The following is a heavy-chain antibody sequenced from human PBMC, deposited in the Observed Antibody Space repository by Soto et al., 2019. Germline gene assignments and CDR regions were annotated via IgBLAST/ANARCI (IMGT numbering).Heavy chain of an antibody. CDR2: IIPIFGTA. D-gene: IGHD5-12*01. V-gene: IGHV1-69*13. J-gene: IGHJ6*02. CDR1: GGTFSSYA. Sequence: ASVKVSCKASGGTFSSYAISWVRQAPGQGLEWMGGIIPIFGTANYAQKFQGRVTITADESTSTAYMELSSLRSEDTAVYYCARAGLRLLSADSMNYYYGMDVWGQGTTVTVSS. CDR3: ARAGLRLLSADSMNYYYGMDV.